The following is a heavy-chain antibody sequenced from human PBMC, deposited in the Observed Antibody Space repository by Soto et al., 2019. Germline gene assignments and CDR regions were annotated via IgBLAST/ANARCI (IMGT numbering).Heavy chain of an antibody. Sequence: QLQLQESSPGLVKPSETLSLTCTVSGGSISTSSYYWGWFRQPPGKGLEWIGNIYFNGNTYYSPSLKSRVIISVSTSKNQFSLILSSVTAADTAVYYCAKCGYSFTYLPFDSWGLGTLVAVSS. D-gene: IGHD5-18*01. J-gene: IGHJ4*02. CDR1: GGSISTSSYY. CDR3: AKCGYSFTYLPFDS. V-gene: IGHV4-39*01. CDR2: IYFNGNT.